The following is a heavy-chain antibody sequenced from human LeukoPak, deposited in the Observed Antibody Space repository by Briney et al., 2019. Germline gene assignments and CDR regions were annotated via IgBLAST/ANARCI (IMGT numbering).Heavy chain of an antibody. CDR1: GFTFSSYG. V-gene: IGHV3-30*02. CDR3: ARDGSIFGELFFY. CDR2: IRYDGSNK. J-gene: IGHJ4*02. Sequence: PGGSLRLSCAASGFTFSSYGMHWVRQAPGKGLEWVAFIRYDGSNKYYADSVKGRFTISRDNSKNTLYLQMNSLRAEDTAVYYCARDGSIFGELFFYWGQGTLVTVSS. D-gene: IGHD3-10*01.